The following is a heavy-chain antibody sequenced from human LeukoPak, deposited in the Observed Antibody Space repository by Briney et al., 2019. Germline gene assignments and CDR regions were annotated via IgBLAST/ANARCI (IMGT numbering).Heavy chain of an antibody. CDR1: GGSISSGDYY. D-gene: IGHD6-6*01. CDR3: ARDLGIRYSSSERYFDL. CDR2: IYYSGST. J-gene: IGHJ2*01. V-gene: IGHV4-30-4*08. Sequence: SETLSLTRTVSGGSISSGDYYWSWIRQPPGKGLEWIGYIYYSGSTYYNPSLKSRVTISVDTSKNQFSLKLSSVTAADTAVYYCARDLGIRYSSSERYFDLWGRGTLVTVSS.